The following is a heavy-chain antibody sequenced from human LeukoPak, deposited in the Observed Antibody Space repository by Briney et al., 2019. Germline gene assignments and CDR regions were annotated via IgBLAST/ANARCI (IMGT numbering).Heavy chain of an antibody. Sequence: ASVKVSCKASGYTFTHYYMHWVRQAPGQGLEWMGWINPNSGGTKYAQKFQGRVTMTRDTSIRTAYMELTSLRSDDTAVYYCASGTCFGELLSNDCWGQGTLVAVSS. D-gene: IGHD3-10*01. CDR1: GYTFTHYY. CDR2: INPNSGGT. CDR3: ASGTCFGELLSNDC. J-gene: IGHJ4*02. V-gene: IGHV1-2*02.